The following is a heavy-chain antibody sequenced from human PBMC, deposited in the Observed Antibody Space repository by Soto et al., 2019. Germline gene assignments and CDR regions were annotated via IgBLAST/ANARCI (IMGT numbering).Heavy chain of an antibody. CDR3: AKTDSGYDSDAFDI. D-gene: IGHD5-12*01. CDR2: MNPNSGNT. Sequence: ASVKVSCKASGYTFTSYDINWVRQATGQGLEWVGWMNPNSGNTGYAQKFQGRVTMTRNTSISTAYMELSSLRSEDTAVYYCAKTDSGYDSDAFDIWGQGTMVTVSS. V-gene: IGHV1-8*01. CDR1: GYTFTSYD. J-gene: IGHJ3*02.